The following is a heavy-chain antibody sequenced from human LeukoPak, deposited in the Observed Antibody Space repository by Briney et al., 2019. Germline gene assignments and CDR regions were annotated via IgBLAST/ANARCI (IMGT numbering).Heavy chain of an antibody. Sequence: PSETLSLTCTVPGASISDYYWSWIRQPPGKGLERIGYIYYSGSTNYNPSLKSRVTISIDTSKNQFSLKVSSVTAADTAVYYCARAKAAAGIDYFDYWGQGTLVTVSS. CDR1: GASISDYY. V-gene: IGHV4-59*13. CDR2: IYYSGST. D-gene: IGHD6-13*01. CDR3: ARAKAAAGIDYFDY. J-gene: IGHJ4*02.